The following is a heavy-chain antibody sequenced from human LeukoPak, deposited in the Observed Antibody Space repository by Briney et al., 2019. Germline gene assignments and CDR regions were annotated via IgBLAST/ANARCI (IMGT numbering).Heavy chain of an antibody. CDR1: GYTFTSYD. J-gene: IGHJ4*02. CDR2: MNPNSGNT. V-gene: IGHV1-8*01. Sequence: ASVKVSCKASGYTFTSYDINWVRQATGQGLEWMGWMNPNSGNTGYAQKFQGRATMTRNTSISTAYMELSSLRSEDTAVYYCARGRREVIAVAGDWGQGTLVTVSS. CDR3: ARGRREVIAVAGD. D-gene: IGHD6-19*01.